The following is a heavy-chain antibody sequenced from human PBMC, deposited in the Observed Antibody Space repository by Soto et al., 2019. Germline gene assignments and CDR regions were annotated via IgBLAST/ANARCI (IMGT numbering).Heavy chain of an antibody. Sequence: QVQLVESGGGVVQPGRSLRLSCAASGFSFSDHGMHWFRQAPGKGLEWVAIIYSDGSNKYYADSVKGRFTISRDDSKNTLDLQMNSLRGEDTAVYYCARGSWQQLGDYCGHGTLVTVSS. J-gene: IGHJ4*01. D-gene: IGHD6-13*01. V-gene: IGHV3-33*01. CDR3: ARGSWQQLGDY. CDR2: IYSDGSNK. CDR1: GFSFSDHG.